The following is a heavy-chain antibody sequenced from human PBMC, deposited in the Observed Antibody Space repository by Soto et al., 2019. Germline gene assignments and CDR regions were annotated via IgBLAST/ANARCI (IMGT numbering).Heavy chain of an antibody. V-gene: IGHV1-69*06. CDR1: GGTFNSYS. Sequence: QVQLVQSGAEVKTPGSSVKVSCKASGGTFNSYSIDWVRQAPGQGFEWMGGIIPMSGRPNYAQRFQGRVTFSADKSTNTVYMEVNRLTHEDTAVYYCTRRGRKSANWFDPWGQGTLVTVSS. CDR2: IIPMSGRP. CDR3: TRRGRKSANWFDP. J-gene: IGHJ5*02.